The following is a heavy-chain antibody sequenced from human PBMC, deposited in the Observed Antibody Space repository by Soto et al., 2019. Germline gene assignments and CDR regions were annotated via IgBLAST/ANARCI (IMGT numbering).Heavy chain of an antibody. CDR1: GFTFSSYS. V-gene: IGHV3-21*01. D-gene: IGHD1-1*01. J-gene: IGHJ6*02. CDR2: ISSSSSYI. CDR3: ARDLSVGYTSIFFGMDV. Sequence: EVQLVESGGGLVKPRGSLRLSCAASGFTFSSYSMNWVRQAPGKGLEWVSSISSSSSYIYYADSVKGRFTISRDNAKNSLYLQMNSLRAEDTAVYYCARDLSVGYTSIFFGMDVWGQGTTVTVSS.